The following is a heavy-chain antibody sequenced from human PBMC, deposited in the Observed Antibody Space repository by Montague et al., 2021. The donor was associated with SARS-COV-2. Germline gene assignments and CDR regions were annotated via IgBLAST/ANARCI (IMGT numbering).Heavy chain of an antibody. CDR1: GGSISSSSYY. Sequence: SETLSLTCTVSGGSISSSSYYWGWIRQPPGKGLEWIGSIYYSGSTYYNPSLKSRVTVSVDTSKNQFSLKLSSVTAADTAVDYCARVGRQQLVRLSGMDVWGQGPRSPSP. V-gene: IGHV4-39*07. CDR3: ARVGRQQLVRLSGMDV. CDR2: IYYSGST. J-gene: IGHJ6*02. D-gene: IGHD6-13*01.